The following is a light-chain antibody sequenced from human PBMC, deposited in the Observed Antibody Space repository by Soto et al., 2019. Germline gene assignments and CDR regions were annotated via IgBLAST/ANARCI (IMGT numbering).Light chain of an antibody. Sequence: IVLTQSPGTLSLSAGERATLSCRASQSVSKNYLAWYQQKPGQAPRLLIYGASNRATGIPDRFSGSGSGTDFPLTISRLEPEDFAVYYCQQYGSSGTFGQGTKVDIK. CDR1: QSVSKNY. CDR2: GAS. J-gene: IGKJ1*01. CDR3: QQYGSSGT. V-gene: IGKV3-20*01.